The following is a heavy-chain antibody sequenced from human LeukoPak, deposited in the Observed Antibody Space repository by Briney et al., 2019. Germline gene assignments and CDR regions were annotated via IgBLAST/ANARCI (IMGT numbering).Heavy chain of an antibody. CDR2: ISGSGGST. CDR1: GFTFSSYA. J-gene: IGHJ6*03. CDR3: AKIGDQNINYYYYMDV. D-gene: IGHD3-16*01. Sequence: QPGGSLRLSCAASGFTFSSYAMSWVRQAPGKGLEWVSAISGSGGSTYYADSVKGRFTISRDNSKNTLYLQMNSLRAEDTAVYYCAKIGDQNINYYYYMDVWGKGTTVTVSS. V-gene: IGHV3-23*01.